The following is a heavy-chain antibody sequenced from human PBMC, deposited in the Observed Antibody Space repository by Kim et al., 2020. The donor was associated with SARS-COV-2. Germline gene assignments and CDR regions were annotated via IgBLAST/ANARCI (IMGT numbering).Heavy chain of an antibody. D-gene: IGHD2-21*02. V-gene: IGHV3-48*01. CDR3: TRGLQWAFDF. Sequence: GGSLRLSCSASGFNFNIYSMNWVRQSPGRGLEWVSYITGGSNTIYYADSVKGRFTISRDNAKNSLDLQMNSLSADDTAVYYCTRGLQWAFDFCGQGSLVTVSS. J-gene: IGHJ4*02. CDR1: GFNFNIYS. CDR2: ITGGSNTI.